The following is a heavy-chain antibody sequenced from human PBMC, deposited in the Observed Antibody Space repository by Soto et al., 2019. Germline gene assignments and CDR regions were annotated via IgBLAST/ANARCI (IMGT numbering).Heavy chain of an antibody. CDR2: ISGSAGST. CDR3: AKAGGAAGTVDYFDY. D-gene: IGHD6-13*01. V-gene: IGHV3-23*01. CDR1: GFTFNNYA. J-gene: IGHJ4*02. Sequence: GGSLTLSCAASGFTFNNYAINWVRQYPGKGLGWVSVISGSAGSTYYADSVKGRFTITRDNSKNTLYLQMSSLRAEDTAVYYCAKAGGAAGTVDYFDYWGQGTLVTV.